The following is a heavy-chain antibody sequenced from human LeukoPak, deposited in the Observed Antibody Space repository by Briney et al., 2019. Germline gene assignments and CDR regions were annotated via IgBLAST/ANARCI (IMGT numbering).Heavy chain of an antibody. Sequence: SETLSVTCAVSGGSIISDTYSWSWIRQPPGKGLECIGYIYHSGYTDYNPSLKSRVTLSVDRSKNQFSLKVDSVTAADTAMYYCARGYTSGYYDAFDMWGQGTMVTVSS. D-gene: IGHD3-22*01. CDR1: GGSIISDTYS. V-gene: IGHV4-30-2*01. CDR2: IYHSGYT. J-gene: IGHJ3*02. CDR3: ARGYTSGYYDAFDM.